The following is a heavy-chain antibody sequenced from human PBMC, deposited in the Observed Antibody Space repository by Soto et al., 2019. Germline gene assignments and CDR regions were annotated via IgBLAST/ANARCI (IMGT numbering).Heavy chain of an antibody. D-gene: IGHD1-7*01. Sequence: EVQLLESGGGLVQPGGSLRISCAASGFDFSNYAMSWVRQAPGKGLEWVSAISGTAHATYYAASVKGRFTISRDNSKNSPDLQPTTLPCKTMSVYICMELTAPPFPAWGKATLLAVSS. V-gene: IGHV3-23*01. J-gene: IGHJ5*02. CDR1: GFDFSNYA. CDR2: ISGTAHAT. CDR3: MELTAPPFPA.